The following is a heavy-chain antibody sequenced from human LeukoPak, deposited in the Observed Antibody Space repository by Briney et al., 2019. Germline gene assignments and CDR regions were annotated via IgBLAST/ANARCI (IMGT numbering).Heavy chain of an antibody. CDR3: ATAGYYDSSGFDAFDI. CDR1: GGSISSGSYY. V-gene: IGHV4-61*01. J-gene: IGHJ3*02. CDR2: IYYSGST. Sequence: SETLSLTCTVSGGSISSGSYYWSWIRQPPGKGLEWIGYIYYSGSTNYNPSLKSRVTISVDTSKNQFSLKLSSVTAADTAVYYCATAGYYDSSGFDAFDIWGQGTMVTVSS. D-gene: IGHD3-22*01.